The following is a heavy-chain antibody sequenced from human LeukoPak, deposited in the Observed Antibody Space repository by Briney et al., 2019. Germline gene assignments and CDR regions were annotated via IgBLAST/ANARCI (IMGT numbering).Heavy chain of an antibody. V-gene: IGHV1-18*04. D-gene: IGHD3-10*01. CDR3: ARVFPEVRGLSP. CDR2: ISAYNGNT. CDR1: GYTFTGYY. J-gene: IGHJ5*02. Sequence: ASVKVSCKAAGYTFTGYYMHWVRQPPGQGLEWMGWISAYNGNTNYSQKLQIRGTMTTDTSTSTAYMELWGLSSEDTGVYYCARVFPEVRGLSPWGQGTLDTVSS.